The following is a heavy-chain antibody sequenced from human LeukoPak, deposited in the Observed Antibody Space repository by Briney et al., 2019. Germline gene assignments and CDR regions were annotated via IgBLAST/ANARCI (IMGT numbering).Heavy chain of an antibody. J-gene: IGHJ3*02. CDR2: IKQDGSEK. CDR3: ARDRSPFAVVNAFDI. V-gene: IGHV3-7*01. CDR1: GFTFISYW. D-gene: IGHD4-23*01. Sequence: GGSLRLSCAASGFTFISYWMSWVRQAPGKGLEGVANIKQDGSEKYYVDSVKGRFTISRDNAKKSLYLQMNSLRAEDTAVYYCARDRSPFAVVNAFDIWGQGTMVTVSS.